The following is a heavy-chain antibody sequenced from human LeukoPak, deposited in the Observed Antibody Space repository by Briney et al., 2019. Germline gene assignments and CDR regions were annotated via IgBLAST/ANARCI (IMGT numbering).Heavy chain of an antibody. Sequence: GGSLRLSCAASGFTFSSYGMHWVRQAPGKGLEWVAVISYDGSNKYYADSVKGRFTISRDNSKNTLYLQMNSLRAEDTAVYYCAKGDYDSSGYYSGPYFDYWGQGTLVTVSS. J-gene: IGHJ4*02. CDR3: AKGDYDSSGYYSGPYFDY. D-gene: IGHD3-22*01. V-gene: IGHV3-30*18. CDR2: ISYDGSNK. CDR1: GFTFSSYG.